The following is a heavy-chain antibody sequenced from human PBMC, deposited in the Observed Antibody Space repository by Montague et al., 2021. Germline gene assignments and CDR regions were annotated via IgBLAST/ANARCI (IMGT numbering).Heavy chain of an antibody. CDR3: ARRCYGDPQTDPEPANCALDV. CDR2: IYYSGST. D-gene: IGHD1-14*01. V-gene: IGHV4-39*01. J-gene: IGHJ6*02. Sequence: SETLSLTCTVSGGSISSSSYYWGWIRQPPGKGLEWIGSIYYSGSTYYNPSLKSRVTISVDTSKNQFSLTLTSVTASDTAVYYCARRCYGDPQTDPEPANCALDVWGQGTSVTVSS. CDR1: GGSISSSSYY.